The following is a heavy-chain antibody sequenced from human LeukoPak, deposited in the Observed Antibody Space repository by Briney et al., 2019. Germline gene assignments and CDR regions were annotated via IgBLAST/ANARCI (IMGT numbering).Heavy chain of an antibody. CDR3: AREGLECLGSSCQRAAFDY. CDR2: ISYDGSNK. V-gene: IGHV3-30*03. Sequence: GRSLRLSCAASGFTFSSYGMHWVRQAPGKGLEWVAVISYDGSNKYYADSVKGRFTISRDNSKNTLYLQMNSLRVEDTAVYYCAREGLECLGSSCQRAAFDYWGQGTPVTVSS. CDR1: GFTFSSYG. J-gene: IGHJ4*02. D-gene: IGHD2-2*01.